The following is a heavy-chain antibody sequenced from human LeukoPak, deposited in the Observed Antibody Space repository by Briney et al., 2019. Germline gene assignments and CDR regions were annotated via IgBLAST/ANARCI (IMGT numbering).Heavy chain of an antibody. J-gene: IGHJ3*02. CDR1: GFTFDDYA. V-gene: IGHV3-9*01. CDR2: INWNSGSM. CDR3: AKDLAEDILTGFYLDAFDI. Sequence: GGSLRLSCAVSGFTFDDYAMHWVRQAPGKGLEWVSGINWNSGSMGYADSVKGRFTISRDNAKNSLYLQMNSLRAEDTALYYCAKDLAEDILTGFYLDAFDIWGQGTMVTVSS. D-gene: IGHD3-9*01.